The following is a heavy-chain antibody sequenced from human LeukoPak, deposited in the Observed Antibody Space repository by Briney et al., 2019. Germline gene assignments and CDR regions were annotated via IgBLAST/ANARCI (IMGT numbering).Heavy chain of an antibody. V-gene: IGHV3-23*01. Sequence: GGSLRLSCAASKFTFSSYAMSWVRQAPGKGLEWVSAISGSGGSTYYADSVKGRFTISRDNAKNSLYLQMNSLRAEDTAVYYCARAFRDVIFDYWGQGTLVTVSS. CDR3: ARAFRDVIFDY. CDR2: ISGSGGST. D-gene: IGHD5-24*01. CDR1: KFTFSSYA. J-gene: IGHJ4*02.